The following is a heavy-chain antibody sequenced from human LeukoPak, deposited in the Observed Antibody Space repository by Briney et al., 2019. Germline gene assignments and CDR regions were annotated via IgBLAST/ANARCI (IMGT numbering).Heavy chain of an antibody. J-gene: IGHJ5*02. Sequence: SETLSLTCTVSGGSVSSGSYYWSWIRQPPGKGLEWIGYIYYSGSTNYNPPLKSRVTISVDTSKNQFSLKLSSVTAADTAVYYCATSVSYGSGVTNWFDPWGQGTLVTVSS. CDR2: IYYSGST. D-gene: IGHD3-10*01. V-gene: IGHV4-61*01. CDR1: GGSVSSGSYY. CDR3: ATSVSYGSGVTNWFDP.